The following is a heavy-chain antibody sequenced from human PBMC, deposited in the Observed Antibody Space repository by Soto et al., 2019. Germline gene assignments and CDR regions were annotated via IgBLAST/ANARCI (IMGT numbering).Heavy chain of an antibody. D-gene: IGHD1-26*01. CDR1: GFTFSNYG. V-gene: IGHV3-33*01. CDR3: ASDLVGASDSYGLDV. CDR2: IWHDGNNK. J-gene: IGHJ6*02. Sequence: LRLSCAASGFTFSNYGMHWVRQAPGKGLEWVATIWHDGNNKYYADSVRGRFIISRDNSKNRLYLQMNSLRAEDTAVYYCASDLVGASDSYGLDVWGQGTPVTVSS.